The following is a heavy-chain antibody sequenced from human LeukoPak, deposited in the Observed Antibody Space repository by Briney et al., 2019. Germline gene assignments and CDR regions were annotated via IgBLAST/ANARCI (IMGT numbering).Heavy chain of an antibody. J-gene: IGHJ4*02. Sequence: ASVKVSCKASGYTFTNYGISWVRQAPGQGLEWMGWISAYSGNTNYAQNLQGRVTMTTDTSTSTAYMELRSLRSDDTAVYYCARAPAYYDSSGYYYLSDYWGQGTLVTVSS. CDR3: ARAPAYYDSSGYYYLSDY. CDR2: ISAYSGNT. CDR1: GYTFTNYG. V-gene: IGHV1-18*01. D-gene: IGHD3-22*01.